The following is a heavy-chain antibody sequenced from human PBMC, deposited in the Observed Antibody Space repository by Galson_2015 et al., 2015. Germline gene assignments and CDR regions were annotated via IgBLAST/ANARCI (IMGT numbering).Heavy chain of an antibody. V-gene: IGHV1-2*04. J-gene: IGHJ5*02. CDR2: INPNSGGT. Sequence: SVKVSCKASGYTFTGYYMHWVRQAPGQGLEWMGWINPNSGGTNYAQKFQGWVTMTRDTSISTAYMELSRLRSDDTAVYYCARVSRAVTSFGWFDPWGQGTLVTVSS. CDR3: ARVSRAVTSFGWFDP. D-gene: IGHD4-17*01. CDR1: GYTFTGYY.